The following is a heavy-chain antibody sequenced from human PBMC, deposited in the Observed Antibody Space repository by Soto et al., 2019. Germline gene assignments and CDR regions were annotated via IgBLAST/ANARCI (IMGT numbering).Heavy chain of an antibody. CDR3: ARGPDYSSSGVFDY. D-gene: IGHD6-6*01. Sequence: SQTLSLTCAISGDSVSSNSAAWNWIRQSPSRGLEWLGRTYYRSKWYNDYAVSVKSRITINPDTSKNQFSLQLNSVTPEDTAVYHCARGPDYSSSGVFDYWGQGTLVTVSS. CDR2: TYYRSKWYN. CDR1: GDSVSSNSAA. V-gene: IGHV6-1*01. J-gene: IGHJ4*02.